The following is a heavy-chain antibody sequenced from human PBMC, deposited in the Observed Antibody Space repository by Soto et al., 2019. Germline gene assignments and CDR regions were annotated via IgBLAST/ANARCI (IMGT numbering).Heavy chain of an antibody. CDR3: ARSSPSYYYGSGSYFRDAFDI. CDR1: GGSISSSNW. CDR2: IYHSGST. J-gene: IGHJ3*02. D-gene: IGHD3-10*01. Sequence: QVQLQESGPGLVKPSGTLSLTCAVSGGSISSSNWWSWVRQPPGKGLEWIGEIYHSGSTNYNPSLKSRVTISVDKSKNQFSLKLSSVTAADTAVYHCARSSPSYYYGSGSYFRDAFDIWGQGTMVTVSS. V-gene: IGHV4-4*02.